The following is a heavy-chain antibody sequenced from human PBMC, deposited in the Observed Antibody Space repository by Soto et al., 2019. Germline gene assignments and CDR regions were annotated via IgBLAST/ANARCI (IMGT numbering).Heavy chain of an antibody. V-gene: IGHV4-31*03. J-gene: IGHJ4*02. CDR1: GGSISSGGYY. Sequence: LSLTCTVSGGSISSGGYYWSWIRQHPGKGLEWIGYIYYSGSTYYNPSLKSRVTISVDTSKNQFSLKLSSVTAADTAVYYCARVEDPYSSSPNFDYWGQGTLVTVSS. CDR3: ARVEDPYSSSPNFDY. CDR2: IYYSGST. D-gene: IGHD6-6*01.